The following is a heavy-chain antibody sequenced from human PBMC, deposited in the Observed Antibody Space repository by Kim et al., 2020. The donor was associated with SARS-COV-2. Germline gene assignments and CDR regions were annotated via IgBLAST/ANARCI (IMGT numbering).Heavy chain of an antibody. J-gene: IGHJ4*02. CDR2: ISHDGNTK. D-gene: IGHD1-1*01. CDR3: ARAVHDENFDY. CDR1: GFTFSSYA. V-gene: IGHV3-30-3*01. Sequence: GGSLRLSCAASGFTFSSYAIHWVRQAPGKGLEWVAVISHDGNTKYYADSVKGRFTISRENSKNTLDLQMNSLRGEDTAVYHCARAVHDENFDYWGQGTLVTVSS.